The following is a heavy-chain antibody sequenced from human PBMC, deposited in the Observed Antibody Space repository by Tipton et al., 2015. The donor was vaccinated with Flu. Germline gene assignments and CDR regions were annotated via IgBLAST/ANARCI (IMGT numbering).Heavy chain of an antibody. Sequence: QSGAEVKKPGESLKISCKGSAYSFTNTWIGWVRQLPGNGLEWIGIIYPGDSDTRYSPSFQGQVTISVDKSISTAYLQWSGLKPSDTAMYYCVRSSSSAGTLDYWGQGTLVTVSS. CDR1: AYSFTNTW. D-gene: IGHD6-19*01. CDR3: VRSSSSAGTLDY. V-gene: IGHV5-51*01. J-gene: IGHJ4*02. CDR2: IYPGDSDT.